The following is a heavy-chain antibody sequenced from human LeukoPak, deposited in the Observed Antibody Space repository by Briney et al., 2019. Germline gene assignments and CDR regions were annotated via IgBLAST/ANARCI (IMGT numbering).Heavy chain of an antibody. Sequence: PGGSPRLSCAASGFTFSSYAMSWVRQAPGKGLEWVSAISGSGGSTYYADSVKGRFTISRDNSKNTLYLQMNSLRAEDTAVYYCAKRALLGFGELYYFDYWGQGTLVTVSS. J-gene: IGHJ4*02. D-gene: IGHD3-10*01. CDR2: ISGSGGST. CDR1: GFTFSSYA. V-gene: IGHV3-23*01. CDR3: AKRALLGFGELYYFDY.